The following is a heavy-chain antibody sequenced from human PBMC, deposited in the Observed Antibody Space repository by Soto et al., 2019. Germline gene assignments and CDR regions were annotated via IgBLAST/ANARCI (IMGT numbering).Heavy chain of an antibody. CDR1: GGTFSSYA. J-gene: IGHJ6*02. Sequence: QVPLVQSGAEVKKPGSSVKVSCKASGGTFSSYAISWVRQAPGQGLEWMGGIIPIFGTANYAQKFQGRVTITADESTSSAYMELSSLRSEDTAVYYCARDKPLVVPAAIDKRDYYYYGMDVWGQGTTGTVSS. CDR2: IIPIFGTA. V-gene: IGHV1-69*01. D-gene: IGHD2-2*02. CDR3: ARDKPLVVPAAIDKRDYYYYGMDV.